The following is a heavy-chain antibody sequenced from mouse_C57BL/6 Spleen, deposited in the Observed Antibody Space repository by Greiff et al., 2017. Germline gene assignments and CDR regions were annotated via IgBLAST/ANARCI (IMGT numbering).Heavy chain of an antibody. CDR3: ARASNAY. J-gene: IGHJ3*01. Sequence: QVHVKQPGAELVKPGASVKMSCKASGYTFTSYWITWVKQRPGQGLEWIGDIYPGRGNTYYNEKFKGKATLTADKSSSTAYMELRSLTSEDSAVYFCARASNAYWGQGTLVTVSA. CDR1: GYTFTSYW. CDR2: IYPGRGNT. V-gene: IGHV1-55*01. D-gene: IGHD2-5*01.